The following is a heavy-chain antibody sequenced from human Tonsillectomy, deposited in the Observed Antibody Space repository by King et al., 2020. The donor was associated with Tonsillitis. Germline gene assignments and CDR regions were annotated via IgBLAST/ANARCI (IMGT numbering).Heavy chain of an antibody. CDR1: GFIFDDYA. J-gene: IGHJ4*02. Sequence: QLVQSGGGLVQPGRSLRLSCAASGFIFDDYAMHWVRQAPGKGLEWVSGISWNSGSIDYADSVKGRFTISRDNAKNSLYLQMNSLRAEDTALYYCAKDYCSRTSCSKYAGFDCWGQGTLVTVSS. CDR2: ISWNSGSI. D-gene: IGHD2-2*01. CDR3: AKDYCSRTSCSKYAGFDC. V-gene: IGHV3-9*01.